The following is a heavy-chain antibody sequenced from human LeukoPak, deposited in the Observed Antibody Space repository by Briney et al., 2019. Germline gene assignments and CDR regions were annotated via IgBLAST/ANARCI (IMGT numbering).Heavy chain of an antibody. CDR1: GGSISSSSYY. CDR2: ISYSGST. Sequence: ASETLSLTCTVSGGSISSSSYYWGWIRQPPGKGLEWIGSISYSGSTYYNPSLKSRVTISVDTSKNQFSLKLSSVTAADTAVYYCARDSHRYCSSTSCPSRDYYMDVWGKGTTVTVS. V-gene: IGHV4-39*07. J-gene: IGHJ6*03. CDR3: ARDSHRYCSSTSCPSRDYYMDV. D-gene: IGHD2-2*01.